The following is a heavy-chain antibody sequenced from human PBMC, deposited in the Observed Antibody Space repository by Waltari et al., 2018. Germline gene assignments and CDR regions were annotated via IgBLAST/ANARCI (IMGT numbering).Heavy chain of an antibody. D-gene: IGHD3-16*01. CDR1: RSSPSTSGVG. CDR3: AHNDVAPNY. CDR2: IYWNDDK. Sequence: QITLKVSGPTLVTPTQTLPLTCTSPRSSPSTSGVGVGWLRQPPGKALEWLALIYWNDDKRYSPSLKSRLTITKDTSKNQVVLTMTNLDPVDTATYFCAHNDVAPNYWGQGTLVTVSS. J-gene: IGHJ4*02. V-gene: IGHV2-5*01.